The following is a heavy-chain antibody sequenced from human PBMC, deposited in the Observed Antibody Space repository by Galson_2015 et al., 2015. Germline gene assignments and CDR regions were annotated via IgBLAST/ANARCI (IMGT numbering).Heavy chain of an antibody. J-gene: IGHJ4*02. CDR2: IYYSGST. CDR3: ARHPLNRGIAAAVTFDY. V-gene: IGHV4-39*01. CDR1: GGSISSSSYY. Sequence: CTVSGGSISSSSYYWGWIRQPPGKGLEWIGSIYYSGSTYYNPSLKSRVTISVDTSKNQFSLKLSSVTAADTAVYYCARHPLNRGIAAAVTFDYWGQGPLVTVSS. D-gene: IGHD6-13*01.